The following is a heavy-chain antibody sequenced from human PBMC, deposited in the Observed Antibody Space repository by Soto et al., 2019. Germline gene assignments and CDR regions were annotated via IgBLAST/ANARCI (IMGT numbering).Heavy chain of an antibody. J-gene: IGHJ6*01. V-gene: IGHV3-74*01. CDR2: VNSGGDTT. Sequence: EVQLVESGGGLVQPGGSLRLSCAASGFTFRNYWMHWVRQAPGKGLVWVSRVNSGGDTTYYADSVKGRFTISRDNAKNTLHLQMNSLGAEDTAVYYCASNYAYAEGYYFYGIDVW. CDR1: GFTFRNYW. CDR3: ASNYAYAEGYYFYGIDV. D-gene: IGHD3-16*01.